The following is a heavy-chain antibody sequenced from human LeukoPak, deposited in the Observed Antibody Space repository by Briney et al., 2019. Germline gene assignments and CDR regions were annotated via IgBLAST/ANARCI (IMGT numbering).Heavy chain of an antibody. CDR2: IHLSGTPT. Sequence: GGSLRLSCAASGFDFSIYRMNWVRQAPGKGLEWVSYIHLSGTPTHYAEPVKGRFSISRDNVKNSLYMQMDNLRAEDTAVYYCARDRGYTRTNSGGYPVFDLWGQGTLVTVSS. CDR1: GFDFSIYR. D-gene: IGHD2-15*01. CDR3: ARDRGYTRTNSGGYPVFDL. J-gene: IGHJ4*02. V-gene: IGHV3-48*04.